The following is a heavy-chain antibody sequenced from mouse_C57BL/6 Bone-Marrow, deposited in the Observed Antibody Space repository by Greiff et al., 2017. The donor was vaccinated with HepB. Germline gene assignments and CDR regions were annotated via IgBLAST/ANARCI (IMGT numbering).Heavy chain of an antibody. CDR1: GYTFTSYW. V-gene: IGHV1-69*01. D-gene: IGHD1-1*01. Sequence: QVQLKQPGAELVMPGASVKLSCKASGYTFTSYWMHWVKQRPGQGLEWIGEIDPSDSYTNYNQKFKGKSTLTVDKSSSTAYMQLSSLTSEDSAVYYCARYEAVVATDWYFDVWGTGTTVTVSS. CDR3: ARYEAVVATDWYFDV. J-gene: IGHJ1*03. CDR2: IDPSDSYT.